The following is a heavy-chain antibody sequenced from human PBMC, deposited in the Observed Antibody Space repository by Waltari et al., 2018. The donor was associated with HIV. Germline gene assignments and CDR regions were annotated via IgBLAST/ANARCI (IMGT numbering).Heavy chain of an antibody. Sequence: EVQLVESGGALVKPGGSLRLSCVGPGFIFSITWMSWVRQAPGKGLEWVGRIKSKSEGGATDYTATVKGRFTISRDDSKSSLFLQMNSLKSEDTGLYYCITDEKVNCGSECFDHWGQGTLVTVSS. V-gene: IGHV3-15*02. J-gene: IGHJ4*02. CDR1: GFIFSITW. CDR3: ITDEKVNCGSECFDH. D-gene: IGHD2-21*01. CDR2: IKSKSEGGAT.